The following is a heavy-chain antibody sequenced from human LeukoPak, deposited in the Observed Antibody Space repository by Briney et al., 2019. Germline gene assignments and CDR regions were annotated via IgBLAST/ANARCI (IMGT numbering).Heavy chain of an antibody. CDR1: SYSISSGYY. CDR3: ARGHTVTWEFDY. V-gene: IGHV4-38-2*01. CDR2: IYHSGSA. J-gene: IGHJ4*02. Sequence: SETLSLTCAVSSYSISSGYYWGWIRQPPGKGLEWIGSIYHSGSAYSNPSLKSRVTVSVDTSKNQFSLKLSSVTAADTAVYYCARGHTVTWEFDYWGQGTLVTVSS. D-gene: IGHD4-17*01.